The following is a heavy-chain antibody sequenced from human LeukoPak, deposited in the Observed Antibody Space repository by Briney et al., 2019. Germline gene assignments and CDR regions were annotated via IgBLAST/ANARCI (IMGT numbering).Heavy chain of an antibody. CDR3: AKEDSTAWYPPGCDAFDV. D-gene: IGHD6-19*01. Sequence: PGGSLRLYWAAPGCTFSSHAMSWGRQAPGKGLEWVSVISASAGSTYYADSVKGRFTISIDNSKNPVSLQMSSLRADGTAVYFCAKEDSTAWYPPGCDAFDVWGQGTRVTVSS. V-gene: IGHV3-23*01. CDR1: GCTFSSHA. J-gene: IGHJ3*01. CDR2: ISASAGST.